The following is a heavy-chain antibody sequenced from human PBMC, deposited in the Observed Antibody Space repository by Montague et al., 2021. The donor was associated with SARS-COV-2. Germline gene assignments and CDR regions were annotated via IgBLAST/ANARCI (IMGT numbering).Heavy chain of an antibody. Sequence: SLRLSCAASGFTFSSYAMSWVRQAPGKGLEWVSAISGSGGSTYYADSVKGRFTISRDNSKYSLYLQMNSLRTEDTALYYCAKKGGTTTDFDYWGQGTLVTVSS. CDR3: AKKGGTTTDFDY. CDR1: GFTFSSYA. CDR2: ISGSGGST. V-gene: IGHV3-23*01. D-gene: IGHD1-1*01. J-gene: IGHJ4*02.